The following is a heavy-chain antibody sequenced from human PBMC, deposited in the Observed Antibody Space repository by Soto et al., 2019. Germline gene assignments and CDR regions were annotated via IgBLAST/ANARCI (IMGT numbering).Heavy chain of an antibody. CDR1: GFTFSDYY. V-gene: IGHV3-11*01. J-gene: IGHJ6*02. CDR3: ARDYSSSRYYGMDV. Sequence: QVQLVESGGGLVKPGGSLRLSCEASGFTFSDYYMSWIRQAPGKGLEWVSYISSSGSTIYYADSVKGRITISRDNAKDSLYLQKNSLRAEDTAVYYCARDYSSSRYYGMDVWGQGTTVTVSS. D-gene: IGHD6-6*01. CDR2: ISSSGSTI.